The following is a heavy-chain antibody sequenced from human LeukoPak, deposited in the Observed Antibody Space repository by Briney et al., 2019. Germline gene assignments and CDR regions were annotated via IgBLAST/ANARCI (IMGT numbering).Heavy chain of an antibody. CDR2: INEDGRDT. D-gene: IGHD3-22*01. V-gene: IGHV3-7*01. Sequence: GGSLRLSCAASDFSFSTYWMNWVRQAPGKGLEWVANINEDGRDTYYVGSVRGRFTISRDNADNSLYLQMNSLRGDDTAVYYCARGVSSAIDWWGQGTLVTVSS. J-gene: IGHJ4*02. CDR1: DFSFSTYW. CDR3: ARGVSSAIDW.